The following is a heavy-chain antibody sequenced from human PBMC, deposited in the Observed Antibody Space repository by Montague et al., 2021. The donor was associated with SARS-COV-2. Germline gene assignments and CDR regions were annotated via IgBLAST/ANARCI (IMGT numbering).Heavy chain of an antibody. CDR2: ISSSSYI. CDR3: ARDARYDFWSGYYFDY. V-gene: IGHV3-21*01. Sequence: SLRLSCAASGFTFSSYSMNWVRQAPGKGLEWVSSISSSSYIYYXXXVXXXFTISRDNAKNSLYLQMNSLRAEDTAVYYCARDARYDFWSGYYFDYWGQGTLVTVSS. J-gene: IGHJ4*02. CDR1: GFTFSSYS. D-gene: IGHD3-3*01.